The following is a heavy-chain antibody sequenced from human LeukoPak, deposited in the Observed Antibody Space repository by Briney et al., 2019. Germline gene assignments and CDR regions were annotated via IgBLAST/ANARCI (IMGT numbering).Heavy chain of an antibody. J-gene: IGHJ6*02. CDR3: ARDKEDIVVVVAAKLGHYYYYGMDV. D-gene: IGHD2-15*01. V-gene: IGHV3-11*01. CDR2: ISSSGSTI. CDR1: GFTFSDYY. Sequence: PGGSLRLSCAASGFTFSDYYMSWIRQAPGKGLEWVSYISSSGSTIYYADSVKGRFTISRDNAKNSLYLQMNSLRAEDKAVYYCARDKEDIVVVVAAKLGHYYYYGMDVWGQGTTVTVSS.